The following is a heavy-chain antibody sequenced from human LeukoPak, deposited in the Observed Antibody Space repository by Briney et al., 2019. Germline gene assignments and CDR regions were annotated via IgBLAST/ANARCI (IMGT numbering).Heavy chain of an antibody. CDR3: ARQDGLFDF. CDR2: ISYDGSNK. CDR1: GFTFSSYA. J-gene: IGHJ4*02. V-gene: IGHV3-30-3*01. Sequence: TGGSLRLSCAASGFTFSSYAMHWVRQAPGKGLEWVAVISYDGSNKYYADSVKGRFTISRDNSKNTLYLQMNSLRAEDTAVYYCARQDGLFDFWGQETLVTVSS.